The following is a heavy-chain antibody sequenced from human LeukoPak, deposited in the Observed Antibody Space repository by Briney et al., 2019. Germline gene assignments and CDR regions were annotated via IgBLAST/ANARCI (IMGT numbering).Heavy chain of an antibody. V-gene: IGHV4-34*01. Sequence: SETLSLTCAVYGGSFSNNCWSWIRQPPGKGLEWVGDINHSGSTNYSPSLRSRVTISVETSKTQFSLNLRSVTGADTAVYYCASRTTVTTSAYRAFDIWGQGTMVTVSA. CDR2: INHSGST. D-gene: IGHD4-17*01. J-gene: IGHJ3*02. CDR1: GGSFSNNC. CDR3: ASRTTVTTSAYRAFDI.